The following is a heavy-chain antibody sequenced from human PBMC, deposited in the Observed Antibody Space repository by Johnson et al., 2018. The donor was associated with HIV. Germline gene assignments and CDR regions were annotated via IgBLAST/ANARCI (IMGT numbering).Heavy chain of an antibody. CDR3: ARDSGLLLWSQGGFSAFDI. J-gene: IGHJ3*02. V-gene: IGHV3-66*01. CDR2: IYSGGST. CDR1: GFTFDDYA. D-gene: IGHD3-10*01. Sequence: VQLVESGGGLVQPGRSLRLSCAASGFTFDDYAMHWVRQAPGKGLEWVSVIYSGGSTYYADSVKGRFTISRDNSKNTLYLQMNSLRAEDTAVYYCARDSGLLLWSQGGFSAFDIWGQGTMVTVSS.